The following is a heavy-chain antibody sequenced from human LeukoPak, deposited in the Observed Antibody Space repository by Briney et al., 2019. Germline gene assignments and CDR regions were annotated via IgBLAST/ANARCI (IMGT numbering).Heavy chain of an antibody. Sequence: SVKVSCXASGGTFSSYAISWVRQAPGQGLGWMGGIIPIFGTANYAQKFQGRVTITADESTSTAYMELSSLRSEDTAVYYCAREVTRYCSSTSCFNWFDPWGQGTLVTVSS. V-gene: IGHV1-69*13. CDR2: IIPIFGTA. D-gene: IGHD2-2*01. CDR1: GGTFSSYA. CDR3: AREVTRYCSSTSCFNWFDP. J-gene: IGHJ5*02.